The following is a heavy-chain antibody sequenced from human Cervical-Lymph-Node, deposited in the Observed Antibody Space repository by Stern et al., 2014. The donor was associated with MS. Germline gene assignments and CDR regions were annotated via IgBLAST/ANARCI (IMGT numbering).Heavy chain of an antibody. CDR2: SNSDESFI. CDR1: GFTLSSYW. Sequence: EVQLVESGGGLVQPGGSLRLSCAVSGFTLSSYWMHWVRQAPGKGLAWVSRSNSDESFINYADSVKGRFTISRDNAKNTLYLQMNSLRVEDSAVYYCARSPGHNWFDTWGQGTLVTVSS. CDR3: ARSPGHNWFDT. V-gene: IGHV3-74*02. J-gene: IGHJ5*02.